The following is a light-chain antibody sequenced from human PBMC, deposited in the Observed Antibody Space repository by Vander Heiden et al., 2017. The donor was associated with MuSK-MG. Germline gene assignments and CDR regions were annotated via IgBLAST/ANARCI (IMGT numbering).Light chain of an antibody. CDR1: SLRSYY. CDR2: GKN. V-gene: IGLV3-19*01. J-gene: IGLJ1*01. Sequence: SSELTQDPAVSVALGQTFRITCQGDSLRSYYANWYQQKPGQAPVLVIYGKNNRPSGIPDRFSGSNSGNTASLTITGAQAEDEADYYCNSRDSTGHHYVFGTGTKVTVL. CDR3: NSRDSTGHHYV.